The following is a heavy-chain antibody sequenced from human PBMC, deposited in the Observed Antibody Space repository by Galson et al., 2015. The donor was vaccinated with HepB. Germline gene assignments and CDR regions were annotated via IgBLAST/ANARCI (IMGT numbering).Heavy chain of an antibody. D-gene: IGHD6-19*01. CDR1: GSTFTSYA. CDR2: INAGNGNT. CDR3: ARGTRGGWYFGY. Sequence: SVKVSCKASGSTFTSYAMHWVRQAPGQRLEWMGWINAGNGNTKYSQKFQGRVTITRDTSASTAYMELSSLRSEDTAVYYCARGTRGGWYFGYWGQGTLVTVSS. J-gene: IGHJ4*02. V-gene: IGHV1-3*01.